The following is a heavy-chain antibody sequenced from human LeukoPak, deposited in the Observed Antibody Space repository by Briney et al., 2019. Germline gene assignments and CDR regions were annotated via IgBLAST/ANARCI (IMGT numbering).Heavy chain of an antibody. CDR3: ARPFKRPSDAFDI. CDR1: GGSLSRGGYY. J-gene: IGHJ3*02. Sequence: SETLSLTCSVSGGSLSRGGYYWSWVRQHPGKGLEWIGYIDNSGSTNYNPSLKSRVTISVDASKNQFSLKLSSVTAADTAMYYCARPFKRPSDAFDIWGQGTMVTVSS. CDR2: IDNSGST. V-gene: IGHV4-31*02.